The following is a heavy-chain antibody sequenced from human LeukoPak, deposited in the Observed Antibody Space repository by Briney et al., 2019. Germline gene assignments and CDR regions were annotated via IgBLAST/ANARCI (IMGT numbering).Heavy chain of an antibody. Sequence: SETLSLTCAVYGGSFSGYYWSWIRQPPGKGLEWVGEINHSGSTNYNPSATSQVTLSVDTSKNQCPLKLTAVTASDTAVYYCAREGVYYDYVWGNYRYKTGAFDIWGQGTMVTVSS. V-gene: IGHV4-34*01. CDR2: INHSGST. CDR1: GGSFSGYY. CDR3: AREGVYYDYVWGNYRYKTGAFDI. D-gene: IGHD3-16*02. J-gene: IGHJ3*02.